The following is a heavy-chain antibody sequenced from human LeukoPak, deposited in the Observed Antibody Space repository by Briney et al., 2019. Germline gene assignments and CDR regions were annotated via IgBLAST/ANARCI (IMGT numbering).Heavy chain of an antibody. CDR2: ISGSGGST. CDR1: GFTVSSYA. D-gene: IGHD1-26*01. Sequence: GGSLRLSCAASGFTVSSYAMSWVRQAPGKGREWVSAISGSGGSTYYADSVKGRFTISRDNSKNTLYLQMKSLRAEDTAVYYCAKILVGAKVFDYWGQGTLVTVSS. J-gene: IGHJ4*02. V-gene: IGHV3-23*01. CDR3: AKILVGAKVFDY.